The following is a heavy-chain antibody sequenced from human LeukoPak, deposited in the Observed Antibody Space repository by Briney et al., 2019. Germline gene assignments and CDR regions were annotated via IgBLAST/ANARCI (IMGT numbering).Heavy chain of an antibody. CDR3: AKALRFLDWFDP. V-gene: IGHV3-30*02. J-gene: IGHJ5*02. CDR2: IRYDGSNK. D-gene: IGHD3-3*01. Sequence: GGSLRLSCAASGFTFSSYGMHWVRQAPGKGLEWVAFIRYDGSNKYYADSVKGRFTISRDNSKNTLYLQMNSLRAEDTAVYYCAKALRFLDWFDPWGQGTLVTVSS. CDR1: GFTFSSYG.